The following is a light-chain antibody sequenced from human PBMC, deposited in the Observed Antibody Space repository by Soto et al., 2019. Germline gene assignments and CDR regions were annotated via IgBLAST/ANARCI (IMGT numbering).Light chain of an antibody. Sequence: EVVMTQSPDTLSLSPGEKATLSCRASHSVSLNLAWYQQNPGQAPRLLIYGASNRATGIPDRFSGGGAGTDFTLTISRLEPEDFAVYYCQQYDSSPWTFGQGTKVDIK. CDR2: GAS. CDR3: QQYDSSPWT. CDR1: HSVSLN. J-gene: IGKJ1*01. V-gene: IGKV3-20*01.